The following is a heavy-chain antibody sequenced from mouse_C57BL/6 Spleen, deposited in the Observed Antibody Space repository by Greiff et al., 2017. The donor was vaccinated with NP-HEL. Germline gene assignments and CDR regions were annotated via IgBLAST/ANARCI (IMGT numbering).Heavy chain of an antibody. Sequence: QVQLQHSGPELVKPGASVKISCKASGYAFSSSWMNWVKQRPGKGLEWIGRIYPGDGDTNYNGKFKGKATLTADKSSSTAYMQLSSLTSEDSAVYFCATYSNFPMDYWGQGTSVTVSS. CDR2: IYPGDGDT. J-gene: IGHJ4*01. CDR3: ATYSNFPMDY. CDR1: GYAFSSSW. D-gene: IGHD2-5*01. V-gene: IGHV1-82*01.